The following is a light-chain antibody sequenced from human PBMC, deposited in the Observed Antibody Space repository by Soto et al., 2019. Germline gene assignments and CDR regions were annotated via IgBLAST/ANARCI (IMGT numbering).Light chain of an antibody. Sequence: IGMTQSAATLSVSPGERATLSCRASQSVSVNLAWYQQKPGQPPRLLIYGASTRATGIPARFSGSGSGTEFTLTISSLQSEDFTVYYCQQYNKWPLTFGQGTKVDIK. CDR3: QQYNKWPLT. J-gene: IGKJ1*01. V-gene: IGKV3-15*01. CDR1: QSVSVN. CDR2: GAS.